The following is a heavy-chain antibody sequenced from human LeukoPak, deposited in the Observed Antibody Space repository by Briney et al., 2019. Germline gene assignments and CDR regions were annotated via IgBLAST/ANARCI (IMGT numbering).Heavy chain of an antibody. V-gene: IGHV1-8*03. Sequence: GASVKVSCKASGYTFTSLDISWVRQANGQGLEWLGWMNPKNGNTGYAQKFRGRVTITRDTSESIAYMELSRLRSDDTAVYYCARDKIERWFGELFPTSDYWGQGTLVTVSS. CDR2: MNPKNGNT. J-gene: IGHJ4*02. D-gene: IGHD3-10*01. CDR3: ARDKIERWFGELFPTSDY. CDR1: GYTFTSLD.